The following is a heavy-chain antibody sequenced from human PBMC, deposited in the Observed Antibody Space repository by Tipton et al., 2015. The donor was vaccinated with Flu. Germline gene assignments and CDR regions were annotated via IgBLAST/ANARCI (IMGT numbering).Heavy chain of an antibody. CDR1: GYTFTGYY. CDR2: INPNSGGT. CDR3: ARHGDCDAFDF. Sequence: QLVQSGAEVKKPGASVKVSCKASGYTFTGYYMHWVRQAPGQGLEWMGWINPNSGGTNYAQKIQGRVTMTRDTSISTAYMELSRLGSDDKAVYYCARHGDCDAFDFWGQRTLVTVSS. V-gene: IGHV1-2*02. D-gene: IGHD4-17*01. J-gene: IGHJ3*01.